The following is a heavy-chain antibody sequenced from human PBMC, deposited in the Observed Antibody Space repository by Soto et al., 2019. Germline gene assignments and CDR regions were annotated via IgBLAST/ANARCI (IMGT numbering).Heavy chain of an antibody. J-gene: IGHJ4*02. CDR3: TRRESKWELTPFDY. CDR2: INAGNGNT. CDR1: GYTFTSYA. V-gene: IGHV1-3*01. D-gene: IGHD1-26*01. Sequence: QVQLVQSGAEVKKPGASVKVSCKASGYTFTSYAMHWVRQAPGQRLEWMGWINAGNGNTKYSQKFQGRVTINRDTSASTAYMELSRLRSEDTAVYYCTRRESKWELTPFDYWGQGTLVTVSS.